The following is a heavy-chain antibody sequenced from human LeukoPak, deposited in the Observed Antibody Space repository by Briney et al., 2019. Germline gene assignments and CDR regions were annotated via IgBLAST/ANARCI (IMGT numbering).Heavy chain of an antibody. V-gene: IGHV1-2*02. J-gene: IGHJ4*02. D-gene: IGHD6-13*01. Sequence: ASVKVSCKASGYTLTGYYMHWVRQAPGQGLEWMGWINPNSGGTNYAQKFQGRVTMTRDTSISTAYMELSRLRSDDTAVYYCARVRSSSWLDYWGQGTLVAVSS. CDR1: GYTLTGYY. CDR3: ARVRSSSWLDY. CDR2: INPNSGGT.